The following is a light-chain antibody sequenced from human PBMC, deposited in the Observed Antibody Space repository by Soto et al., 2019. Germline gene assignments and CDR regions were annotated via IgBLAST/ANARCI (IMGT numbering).Light chain of an antibody. CDR2: DAS. V-gene: IGKV1-33*01. CDR1: QDISNY. J-gene: IGKJ1*01. Sequence: DIQMTQSPSSLSASVGDRVTITCQASQDISNYLNWYQQKPGKAPKLLIYDASNLETGVPSRFRGSGSGTDFTLTISSLKPDDFETYYCQQYNSYPWTVGQGTKVDI. CDR3: QQYNSYPWT.